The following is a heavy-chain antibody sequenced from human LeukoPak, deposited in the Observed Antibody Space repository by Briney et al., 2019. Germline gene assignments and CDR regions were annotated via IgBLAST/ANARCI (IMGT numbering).Heavy chain of an antibody. V-gene: IGHV3-48*01. D-gene: IGHD3-3*01. CDR1: GFTFSSYS. J-gene: IGHJ4*02. CDR3: ARDFDFWSGYYTFDY. CDR2: ISSSSTI. Sequence: PGGSLRLSCAASGFTFSSYSMNWIRQAPGKGLEWVSYISSSSTIYYADSVKGRFTISRDNAKNSLYLQMNSLRPEDTAVYYCARDFDFWSGYYTFDYWGQGTLVTVSS.